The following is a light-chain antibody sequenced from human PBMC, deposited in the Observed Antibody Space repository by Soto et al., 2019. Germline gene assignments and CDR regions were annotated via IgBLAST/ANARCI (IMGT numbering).Light chain of an antibody. CDR2: EGS. CDR1: SDNXGXXXX. V-gene: IGLV2-23*01. J-gene: IGLJ1*01. CDR3: CSFAGTGTQYV. Sequence: QSVLTQPXXXSXXXXXSXXXXXXXXSDNXGXXXXVSWYQHKXGKXXXXIIFEGSKRPSGVSNRFSGSRSGNTASLTISGXXXEDEADYYCCSFAGTGTQYVFGTGTKVTVL.